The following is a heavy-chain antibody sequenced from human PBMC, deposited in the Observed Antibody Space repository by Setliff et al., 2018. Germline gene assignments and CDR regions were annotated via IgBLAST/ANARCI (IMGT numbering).Heavy chain of an antibody. CDR2: INHSGNT. CDR3: ATDGPVLNGDYIS. V-gene: IGHV4-4*02. Sequence: PSETLSLTCTVSGASISSGNWWRWVRQPPEKGLEWIGEINHSGNTNYNPSLKSRVTISVDKSKNQFSLSLRSVTAADTAVYYCATDGPVLNGDYISWGQGTLVTVSS. J-gene: IGHJ5*02. CDR1: GASISSGNW. D-gene: IGHD3-10*01.